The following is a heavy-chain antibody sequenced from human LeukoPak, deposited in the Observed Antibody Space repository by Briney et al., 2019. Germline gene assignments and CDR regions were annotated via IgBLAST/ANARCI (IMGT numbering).Heavy chain of an antibody. V-gene: IGHV1-2*02. J-gene: IGHJ4*02. Sequence: ASVKVSCKASGYTFTSYGISWVRQAPGQGLEWMGWINPNSGGTNYAQKFQGRVTMTRDTSISTAYMELSRLRSDDTAVYYCARGLDKTGGRPPYPFDYWGQGTLVTVSS. D-gene: IGHD7-27*01. CDR1: GYTFTSYG. CDR3: ARGLDKTGGRPPYPFDY. CDR2: INPNSGGT.